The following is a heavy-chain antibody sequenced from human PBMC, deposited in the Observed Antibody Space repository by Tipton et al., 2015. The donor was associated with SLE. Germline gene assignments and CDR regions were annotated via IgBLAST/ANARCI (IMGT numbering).Heavy chain of an antibody. J-gene: IGHJ4*02. CDR3: ARGSRVEEELQY. CDR1: GGSIRNYY. V-gene: IGHV4-59*01. Sequence: LRLSCTLSGGSIRNYYWSWIRQSPGKGLEWIGSIYFSGSTNYNPSLRSRVSMSVDTSKNEFSLRLKTVTAADTAVYYCARGSRVEEELQYWGQGALVTVSS. D-gene: IGHD1-26*01. CDR2: IYFSGST.